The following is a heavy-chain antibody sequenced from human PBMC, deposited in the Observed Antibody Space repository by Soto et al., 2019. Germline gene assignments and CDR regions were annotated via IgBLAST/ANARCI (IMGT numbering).Heavy chain of an antibody. V-gene: IGHV3-23*01. CDR3: AKSDPLTGIAADLFDY. CDR1: GFTFSSYA. J-gene: IGHJ4*02. D-gene: IGHD6-13*01. Sequence: GGSLRLSCAASGFTFSSYAMSWVRQAPGKGLEWVSAISGSGGSTYYADSVKGRFTISRDNSKNTLYLQMNSLRAEDTAVYYCAKSDPLTGIAADLFDYWGQGTLVTVSS. CDR2: ISGSGGST.